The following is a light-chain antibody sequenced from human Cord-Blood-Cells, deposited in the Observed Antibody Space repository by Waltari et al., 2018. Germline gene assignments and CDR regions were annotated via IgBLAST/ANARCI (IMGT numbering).Light chain of an antibody. J-gene: IGKJ2*01. CDR2: GAS. CDR1: QSVSSN. CDR3: QQYNNWPYT. Sequence: EMVMTQSPATLSVSPGERVTLSCRASQSVSSNLAWYQQKPGQAPRLLIYGASTRATGIPARFSGSGSGTEFTLTISSLQSEDFAVYYCQQYNNWPYTFGQGTKLEIK. V-gene: IGKV3-15*01.